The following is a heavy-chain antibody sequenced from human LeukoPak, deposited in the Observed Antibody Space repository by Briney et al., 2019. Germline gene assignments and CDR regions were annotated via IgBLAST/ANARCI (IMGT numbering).Heavy chain of an antibody. D-gene: IGHD3-10*01. J-gene: IGHJ4*02. V-gene: IGHV1-2*02. Sequence: ASVKVSCKASGYTFTGYYIHWVRQAPGQGLEWMGWINPNTGGTNYAQKFQGRVTMTRDTSISTAYMELSRLRSDDTAVYYCARADYYGSGSSAFDYWGQGTLVTVSS. CDR2: INPNTGGT. CDR1: GYTFTGYY. CDR3: ARADYYGSGSSAFDY.